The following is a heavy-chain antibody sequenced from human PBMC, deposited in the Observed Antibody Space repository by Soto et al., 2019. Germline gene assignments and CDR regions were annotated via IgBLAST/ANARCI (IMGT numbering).Heavy chain of an antibody. CDR1: GYTLSELS. D-gene: IGHD5-18*01. CDR3: ATEETMDTAMAFDR. V-gene: IGHV1-24*01. CDR2: FDPEDGET. J-gene: IGHJ4*02. Sequence: QVQLVQSGAEVKKPGASVKVSCKVSGYTLSELSMHWVRQAPGKGLEWMGGFDPEDGETIYEQKFQGRVAMTEHTSTVTACMERSKLRSEDTAVYYWATEETMDTAMAFDRWGQGTLDTVSS.